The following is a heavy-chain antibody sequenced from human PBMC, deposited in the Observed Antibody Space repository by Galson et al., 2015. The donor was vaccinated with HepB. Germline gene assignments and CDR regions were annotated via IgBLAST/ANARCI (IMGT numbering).Heavy chain of an antibody. CDR1: GLTFSSYA. J-gene: IGHJ4*02. D-gene: IGHD3-10*01. CDR2: ISGSGGST. Sequence: SLRLSCAASGLTFSSYAMSWVRQAPGKGLEWVSAISGSGGSTYYADSVKGRFTISRDNSKNTLYLQMNSLRAEDTAVYYCAKVSYGSGSYPYYFDYWGQGTLVTVSS. CDR3: AKVSYGSGSYPYYFDY. V-gene: IGHV3-23*01.